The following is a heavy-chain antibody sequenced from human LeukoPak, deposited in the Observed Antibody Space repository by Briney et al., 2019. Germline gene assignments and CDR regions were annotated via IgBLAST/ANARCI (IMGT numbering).Heavy chain of an antibody. CDR2: INHSGST. CDR1: GGSFSGYY. J-gene: IGHJ3*02. D-gene: IGHD6-6*01. Sequence: SETLSLTCAVYGGSFSGYYWSWIRQPPGKGLEWIGEINHSGSTNYSPSLKSRVTISVDTSKNQFSLKLSSVTAADTAVYYCARPSPGYSSSYDAFDIWGQGTMVTVSS. CDR3: ARPSPGYSSSYDAFDI. V-gene: IGHV4-34*01.